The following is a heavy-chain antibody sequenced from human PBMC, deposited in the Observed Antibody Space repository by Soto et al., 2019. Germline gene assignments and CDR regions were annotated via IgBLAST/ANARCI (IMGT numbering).Heavy chain of an antibody. Sequence: QVTLKESGPALVKPTETLTLTCTVSGLSLTDSGMGVSWIRQPPGQPLEWLAHIDSSGEKSYRTFLKTRLTISQDTSKSQTVLTVTHMDPTDTATYYCARRRLAVAVRPWFDPWGPGIPVTVSS. CDR3: ARRRLAVAVRPWFDP. CDR1: GLSLTDSGMG. J-gene: IGHJ5*02. CDR2: IDSSGEK. V-gene: IGHV2-26*01. D-gene: IGHD2-15*01.